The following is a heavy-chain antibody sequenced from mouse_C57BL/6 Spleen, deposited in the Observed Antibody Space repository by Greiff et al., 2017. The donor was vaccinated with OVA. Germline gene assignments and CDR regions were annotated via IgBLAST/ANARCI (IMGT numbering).Heavy chain of an antibody. D-gene: IGHD1-1*01. Sequence: VQLQQPGAELVMPGASVKLSCKASGYTFTSYWMHWVKQRPGQGLEWIGEIDPSDSYTNYNQKFKGKSTLTVDKSSSTAYMQLSSLTSEDSAVDYCARSDYYGSSYWYFDVWGTGTTVTVSS. J-gene: IGHJ1*03. V-gene: IGHV1-69*01. CDR3: ARSDYYGSSYWYFDV. CDR1: GYTFTSYW. CDR2: IDPSDSYT.